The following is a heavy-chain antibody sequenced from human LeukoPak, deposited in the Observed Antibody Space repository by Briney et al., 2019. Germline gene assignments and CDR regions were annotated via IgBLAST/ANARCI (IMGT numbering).Heavy chain of an antibody. V-gene: IGHV4-59*08. CDR1: SGSISGYY. D-gene: IGHD3-16*01. Sequence: SETLSLTCTVSSGSISGYYWSWIRQPQGKVLEWIGYIYYSGSTNYNPSLKSRVTISVDTSKNQFSLKLSSVTAADTAVYYCARHGGSPIMDVWGKGTTVTVSS. J-gene: IGHJ6*04. CDR3: ARHGGSPIMDV. CDR2: IYYSGST.